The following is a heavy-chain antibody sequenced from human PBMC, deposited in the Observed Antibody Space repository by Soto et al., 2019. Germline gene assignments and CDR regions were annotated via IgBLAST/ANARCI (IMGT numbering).Heavy chain of an antibody. V-gene: IGHV3-33*01. D-gene: IGHD3-10*01. CDR1: GFTFSSYG. J-gene: IGHJ3*02. CDR2: IWYDGSNK. CDR3: ARDQEDYGSGSYAFDI. Sequence: QVQLVESGGGVVQPGRSLRLSCAASGFTFSSYGMHWVRQAPGKGLGWVAVIWYDGSNKYYADSVKGRFTISRDNSKNTLYLQMNSLRAEDTAVYYCARDQEDYGSGSYAFDIWGQGTMVTVSS.